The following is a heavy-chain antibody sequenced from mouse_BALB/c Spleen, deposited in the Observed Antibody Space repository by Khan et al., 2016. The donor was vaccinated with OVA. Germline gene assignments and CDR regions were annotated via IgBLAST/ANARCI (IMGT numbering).Heavy chain of an antibody. V-gene: IGHV2-9*02. CDR1: GFSLTSYG. Sequence: QVQLLQSGPGLVAPSQSLSITCTVSGFSLTSYGVHWVRQPPGKGLEWLGVIWTGGGKNYNSALMSRLSISNDNSKSKVFLIMNSLQTDDTAMYYCARLVDIWGQGTTLTVSA. CDR3: ARLVDI. D-gene: IGHD1-3*01. CDR2: IWTGGGK. J-gene: IGHJ2*01.